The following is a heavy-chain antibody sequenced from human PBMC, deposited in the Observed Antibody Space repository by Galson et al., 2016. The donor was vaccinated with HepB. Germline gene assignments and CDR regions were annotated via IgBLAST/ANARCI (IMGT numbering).Heavy chain of an antibody. CDR1: SGSVSSGGYY. D-gene: IGHD2-2*02. CDR2: IHNSGST. V-gene: IGHV4-61*08. CDR3: ARDEGLYNGVDV. J-gene: IGHJ6*02. Sequence: LSLTCTVSSGSVSSGGYYWSWIRQPPGKGLEWIGYIHNSGSTNYNPSLKSRVTISIDTSKNQFFLKLTSVTAADTAVYYCARDEGLYNGVDVWGQGTTVTVSS.